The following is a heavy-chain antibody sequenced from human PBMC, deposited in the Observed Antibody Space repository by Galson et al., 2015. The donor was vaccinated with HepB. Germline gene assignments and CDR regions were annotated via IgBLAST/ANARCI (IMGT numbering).Heavy chain of an antibody. J-gene: IGHJ4*02. CDR1: GFTFSSYW. Sequence: SLRLSCAASGFTFSSYWMSWVRQAPGKGLEWVANIKQDGSEKYYVDSVKGRFTISRDNAKNSLYLQMNSLRAEDTAVYYCAREAQDYYDSSGYFFDYWGQGALVTVSS. CDR2: IKQDGSEK. V-gene: IGHV3-7*01. D-gene: IGHD3-22*01. CDR3: AREAQDYYDSSGYFFDY.